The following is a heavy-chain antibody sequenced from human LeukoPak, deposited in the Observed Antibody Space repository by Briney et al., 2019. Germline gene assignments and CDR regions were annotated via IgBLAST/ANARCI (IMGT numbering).Heavy chain of an antibody. J-gene: IGHJ4*02. CDR2: INWNGGST. V-gene: IGHV3-20*04. CDR1: GFTVSSNS. D-gene: IGHD3-10*01. Sequence: GGSVRLSCTVSGFTVSSNSMSWVRQAPGKGLEWVSGINWNGGSTGYADSVKGRFTISRDNAKNLLYLQMNSLRAEDTAVYYCARGQHYYGSESYPEWGQGTLVTVSS. CDR3: ARGQHYYGSESYPE.